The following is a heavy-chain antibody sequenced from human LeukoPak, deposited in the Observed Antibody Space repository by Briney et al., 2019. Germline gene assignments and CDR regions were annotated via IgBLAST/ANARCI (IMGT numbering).Heavy chain of an antibody. V-gene: IGHV4-59*08. CDR1: GFTFDDYG. CDR2: IYYSGST. CDR3: ARRNIVVVPAAPTADNWFDP. J-gene: IGHJ5*02. Sequence: GSLRLSCAASGFTFDDYGMSWVRQAPGKGLEWIGYIYYSGSTNYNPSLKSRVTISVDTSKNQFSLKLTSVTAADTAVYYCARRNIVVVPAAPTADNWFDPWGQGTLVTVSS. D-gene: IGHD2-2*01.